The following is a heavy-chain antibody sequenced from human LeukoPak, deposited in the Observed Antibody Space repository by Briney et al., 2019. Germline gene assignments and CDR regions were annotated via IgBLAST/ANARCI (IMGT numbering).Heavy chain of an antibody. CDR3: AKDVTSAAAGYNWFDP. V-gene: IGHV3-23*01. CDR2: ISGSGGST. CDR1: GFTFSSYA. D-gene: IGHD6-13*01. Sequence: PGGSLRLSCAASGFTFSSYAMSWVRQAPGKGLEWVSAISGSGGSTYYADSVKGRFTISRDNSKNTLYLQMNSLRAEDTAVYYCAKDVTSAAAGYNWFDPWGQGTLVTVSS. J-gene: IGHJ5*02.